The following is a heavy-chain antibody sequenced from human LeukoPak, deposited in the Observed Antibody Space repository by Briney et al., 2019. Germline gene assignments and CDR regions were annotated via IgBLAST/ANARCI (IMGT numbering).Heavy chain of an antibody. V-gene: IGHV4-59*01. CDR1: GGSISSYY. CDR2: IYYSGST. Sequence: SETLSLTCTVSGGSISSYYWSWIRQPPGKGLEWIGYIYYSGSTNYNPSPKSRVTISVDTSKNQFSLKLSSVTAADTAAYYCARVISIERGWYYYYGMDVWGKGTTVTVSS. J-gene: IGHJ6*04. CDR3: ARVISIERGWYYYYGMDV. D-gene: IGHD6-19*01.